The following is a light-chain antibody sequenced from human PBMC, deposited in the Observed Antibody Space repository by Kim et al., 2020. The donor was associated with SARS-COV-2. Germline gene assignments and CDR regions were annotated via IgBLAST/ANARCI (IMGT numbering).Light chain of an antibody. CDR3: QQYDNLPLT. CDR2: DAS. CDR1: QDISNY. J-gene: IGKJ4*01. Sequence: DIQMTQSPSSLSASVGDRVTITCQASQDISNYLNCYQQKPGKAPKLLIYDASNLETGVPSRFSGSGSGTEFIFTISSLQPEDIGTYYCQQYDNLPLTFGGGTKVEI. V-gene: IGKV1-33*01.